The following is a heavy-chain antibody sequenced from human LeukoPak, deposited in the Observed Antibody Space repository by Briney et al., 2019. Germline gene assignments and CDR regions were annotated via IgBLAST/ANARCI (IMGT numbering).Heavy chain of an antibody. J-gene: IGHJ6*03. CDR1: GGSFSGYY. D-gene: IGHD4-23*01. Sequence: SETLSLTCAVYGGSFSGYYWSWIRQPPGKGLEWIGEINHSGSTNYNPSLKSRVTISVDTSKNQFSLKLSSVTAADTAVYYCAREAVALGPMDVWGKGTTVTVSS. CDR3: AREAVALGPMDV. V-gene: IGHV4-34*01. CDR2: INHSGST.